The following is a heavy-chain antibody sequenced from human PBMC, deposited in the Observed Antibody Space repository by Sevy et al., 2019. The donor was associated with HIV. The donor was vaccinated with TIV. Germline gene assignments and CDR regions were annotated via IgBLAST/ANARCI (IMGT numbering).Heavy chain of an antibody. D-gene: IGHD5-12*01. J-gene: IGHJ4*02. V-gene: IGHV3-30-3*01. CDR3: AREGGYSIEWSPGNY. CDR2: ISYDGSHK. Sequence: GGSLRLSCAASGFTFSTHAMHWVRQAPGKGLQWVSLISYDGSHKYYAHSVKGRFTVSRDDSKNTVFLQLSSLRPEDTAVYYCAREGGYSIEWSPGNYWGQGTLVTVSS. CDR1: GFTFSTHA.